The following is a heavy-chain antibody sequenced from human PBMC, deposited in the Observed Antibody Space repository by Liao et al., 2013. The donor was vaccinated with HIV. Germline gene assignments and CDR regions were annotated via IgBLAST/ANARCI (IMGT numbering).Heavy chain of an antibody. V-gene: IGHV4-59*08. Sequence: QVQLQESGPGLVKPSETLSLTCTVSGGSINSYYWSWIRQPPGKGLEWIGYIYYSGSTDYNPSLKSRVTISVDTSKNQFSLKLSSVTAADTAVYYCARARGGXVVPAELWFDPWGQGTPGHRLL. CDR2: IYYSGST. CDR1: GGSINSYY. CDR3: ARARGGXVVPAELWFDP. J-gene: IGHJ5*02. D-gene: IGHD2-2*01.